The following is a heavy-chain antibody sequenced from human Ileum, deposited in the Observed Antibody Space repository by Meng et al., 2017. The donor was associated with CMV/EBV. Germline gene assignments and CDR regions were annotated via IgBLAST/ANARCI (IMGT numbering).Heavy chain of an antibody. D-gene: IGHD6-13*01. Sequence: SGFAFSSYAMHWVRRAPGKGLEWVAVLSHDGSSAYYGDFVKGRFTVSRDISDHNLILQMNSLRVDDTALYYCARDRGQQLVRNGLDVWGQGTMVTVSS. CDR1: GFAFSSYA. CDR2: LSHDGSSA. V-gene: IGHV3-30*03. J-gene: IGHJ3*01. CDR3: ARDRGQQLVRNGLDV.